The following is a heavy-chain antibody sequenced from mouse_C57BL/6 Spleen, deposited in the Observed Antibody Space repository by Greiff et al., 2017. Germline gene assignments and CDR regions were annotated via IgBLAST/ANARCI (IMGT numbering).Heavy chain of an antibody. CDR1: GYTFTDYN. Sequence: VQLQQPGPELVKPGASVKMSCKASGYTFTDYNMHWVKQSHGKSLEWIGYINPNNGGTSYNQKFKGKATLTVNKSSSTAYMELRSLTSEDSAVYYCARRGYSNYVMDYWGQGTSVTVSS. J-gene: IGHJ4*01. V-gene: IGHV1-22*01. CDR3: ARRGYSNYVMDY. D-gene: IGHD2-5*01. CDR2: INPNNGGT.